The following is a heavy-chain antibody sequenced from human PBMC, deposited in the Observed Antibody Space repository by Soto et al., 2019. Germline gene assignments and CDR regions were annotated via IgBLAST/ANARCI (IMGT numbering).Heavy chain of an antibody. CDR2: IWYDGSNR. Sequence: GGFLRLSCAASGLTFSSYGMHGVRQAPGKGLEWVAVIWYDGSNRYYADSVKGRFTISRDNSKNTLYLQMNSLRAEDTAVYYCARDPTRPVGHYYYSGMDVWGQGTTVTVSS. D-gene: IGHD1-26*01. J-gene: IGHJ6*02. V-gene: IGHV3-33*01. CDR3: ARDPTRPVGHYYYSGMDV. CDR1: GLTFSSYG.